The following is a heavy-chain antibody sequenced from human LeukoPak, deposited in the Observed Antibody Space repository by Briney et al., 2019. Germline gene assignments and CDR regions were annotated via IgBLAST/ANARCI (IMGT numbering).Heavy chain of an antibody. V-gene: IGHV3-30*03. CDR2: ISYDGSNN. Sequence: GGSLRLSCAASGFTFSSYGMHWVRQAPGKGLEWVTFISYDGSNNHYADSVKGRFTISRDNSKNTLYLQMNSLRAEDTAVYYCARVVVIYFDYWGQGTLVTVSS. CDR1: GFTFSSYG. D-gene: IGHD3-22*01. CDR3: ARVVVIYFDY. J-gene: IGHJ4*02.